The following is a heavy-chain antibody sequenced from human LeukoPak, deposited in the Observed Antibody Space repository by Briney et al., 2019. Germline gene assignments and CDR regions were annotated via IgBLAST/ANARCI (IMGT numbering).Heavy chain of an antibody. CDR3: ARVTSRPGAYGDHFDY. CDR1: GGPISSYY. J-gene: IGHJ4*02. D-gene: IGHD4-17*01. V-gene: IGHV4-59*01. CDR2: IYYSGST. Sequence: PSETLSLTCTVSGGPISSYYWSWIRQPPGKGLEWIGYIYYSGSTNYSPSLKSRVTISVDTSKNQSSLKLSSVTAADTAVYYCARVTSRPGAYGDHFDYWGQGTLITVSS.